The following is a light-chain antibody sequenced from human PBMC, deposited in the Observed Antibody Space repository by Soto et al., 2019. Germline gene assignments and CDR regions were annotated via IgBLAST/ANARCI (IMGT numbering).Light chain of an antibody. Sequence: DIQMNQSPSTLSASVGDRVTITCRASQSISSWLAWYQQKPGKAPKLLIYDASSLESGVPSRFSGSGSGTEFTLTISSLQPDDFATYYCQQYNSYSQPFGQGTKVAIK. CDR2: DAS. CDR1: QSISSW. CDR3: QQYNSYSQP. J-gene: IGKJ1*01. V-gene: IGKV1-5*01.